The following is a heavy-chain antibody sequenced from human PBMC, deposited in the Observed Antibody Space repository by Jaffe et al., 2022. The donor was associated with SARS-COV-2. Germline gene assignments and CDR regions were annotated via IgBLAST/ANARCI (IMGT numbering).Heavy chain of an antibody. Sequence: EEQLVESGGGLIQPGGSLRLSCAASGFTFSSYWMHWVRQVPGKGLEWVTRIHSDGSVRSYADPVKGRFTISRDNARDTLYLQMNSLKVEDSAVYYCTRGGGGSSGSGFSAWGQGTQVIVSS. J-gene: IGHJ5*02. CDR3: TRGGGGSSGSGFSA. CDR2: IHSDGSVR. V-gene: IGHV3-74*01. CDR1: GFTFSSYW. D-gene: IGHD5-12*01.